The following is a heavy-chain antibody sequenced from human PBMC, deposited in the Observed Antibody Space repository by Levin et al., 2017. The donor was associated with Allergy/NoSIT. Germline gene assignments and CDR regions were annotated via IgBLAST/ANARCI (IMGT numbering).Heavy chain of an antibody. CDR2: INQDGTGE. J-gene: IGHJ5*01. CDR3: ARYLTRPRGWFDS. V-gene: IGHV3-7*04. CDR1: GFIFRSFY. Sequence: SCAASGFIFRSFYMSWVRQAPGKGLEWVASINQDGTGEFYVESLKGRFSISRDNARNSVYLQMNSLRSDDTGVYYCARYLTRPRGWFDSWGQGTLVTVSS. D-gene: IGHD4-11*01.